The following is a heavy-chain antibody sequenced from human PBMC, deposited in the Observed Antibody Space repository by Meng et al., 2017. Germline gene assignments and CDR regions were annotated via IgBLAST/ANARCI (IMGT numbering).Heavy chain of an antibody. CDR2: IGTAGDT. V-gene: IGHV3-13*01. CDR3: ARGRARYYDSSGYTYYFDY. D-gene: IGHD3-22*01. CDR1: GFTFSSYD. J-gene: IGHJ4*02. Sequence: GGSLRLSCAASGFTFSSYDMHWVRQATGKGLEWVSAIGTAGDTYYPGSVKGRFTISRDNAKNSLYLQMNSLRAEDTAVYYCARGRARYYDSSGYTYYFDYWGQGTLVTVSS.